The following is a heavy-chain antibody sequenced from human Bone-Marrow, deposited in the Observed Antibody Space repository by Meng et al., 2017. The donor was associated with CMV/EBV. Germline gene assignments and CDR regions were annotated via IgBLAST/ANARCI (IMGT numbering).Heavy chain of an antibody. D-gene: IGHD2/OR15-2a*01. J-gene: IGHJ6*02. CDR1: GFTFSSYA. CDR2: ISYDGSNK. V-gene: IGHV3-30-3*01. Sequence: GGSLRLSCAASGFTFSSYAMHWVRQAPGKGLEWVAVISYDGSNKYYADPVKSRFTISRDNSNNTLYLQMNSLRAEDTAVYYCARDFSRMDVWGQGTTVTVSS. CDR3: ARDFSRMDV.